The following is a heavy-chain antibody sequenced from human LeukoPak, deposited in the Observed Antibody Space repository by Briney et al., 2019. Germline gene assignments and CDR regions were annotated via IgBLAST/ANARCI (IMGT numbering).Heavy chain of an antibody. V-gene: IGHV3-15*01. CDR1: GLAFSNAW. J-gene: IGHJ3*02. D-gene: IGHD1-26*01. Sequence: GGSLRLSCVASGLAFSNAWMSWVRQAPGKGLEWVGRIKSKTDGETTDYAAPVKGRFTISRDDSKNTLYLQMNRLNIGDTAVYYCITDPGAWAPIWGQGTMVTVSS. CDR3: ITDPGAWAPI. CDR2: IKSKTDGETT.